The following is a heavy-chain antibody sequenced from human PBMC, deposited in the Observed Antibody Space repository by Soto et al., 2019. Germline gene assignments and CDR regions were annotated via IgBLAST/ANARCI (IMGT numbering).Heavy chain of an antibody. CDR3: AREGPAPYYYYGMDV. CDR2: ISGYNGNT. J-gene: IGHJ6*02. CDR1: GYTLTNYG. Sequence: QVQLVQSGAEVKKPGASVKVSCKASGYTLTNYGFSWVRQAPGQGLEWMGWISGYNGNTKYVEKFQGRVTMTADTSTSTAHMELRSLRSDDTAVYYCAREGPAPYYYYGMDVWGQGTAVTVSS. V-gene: IGHV1-18*01.